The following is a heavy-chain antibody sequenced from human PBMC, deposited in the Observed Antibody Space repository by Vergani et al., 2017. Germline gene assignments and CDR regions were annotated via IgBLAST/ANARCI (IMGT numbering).Heavy chain of an antibody. D-gene: IGHD3-22*01. J-gene: IGHJ6*02. CDR2: INHSAST. CDR3: ARRPYYYDSSGYSEYYYYGMDV. Sequence: QVQLQQWGAGLLKPLETLSPTRAVYGGSFSGYYWSWIRQPPGKGLEWIGEINHSASTNYNPSLKSRVTISVDTSKNQFSLKLSSVTAADTAVYYCARRPYYYDSSGYSEYYYYGMDVWGQG. CDR1: GGSFSGYY. V-gene: IGHV4-34*01.